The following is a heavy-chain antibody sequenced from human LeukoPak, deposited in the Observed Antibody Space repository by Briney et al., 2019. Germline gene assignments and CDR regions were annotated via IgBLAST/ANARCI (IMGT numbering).Heavy chain of an antibody. J-gene: IGHJ6*02. D-gene: IGHD3-3*01. CDR3: AKDITFGAKWGNYGMDV. CDR1: GFTFSGYS. Sequence: PGGSLRLSCAASGFTFSGYSMNWVRQAPGKGLEWVSSISSSSSYIYYADSVKGRFTISRDNSKNTLYLQMNSLRAEDTAVYYCAKDITFGAKWGNYGMDVWGQGTTVTVSS. V-gene: IGHV3-21*01. CDR2: ISSSSSYI.